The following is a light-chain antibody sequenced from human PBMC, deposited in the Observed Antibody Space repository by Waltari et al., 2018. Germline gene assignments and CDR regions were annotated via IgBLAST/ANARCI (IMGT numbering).Light chain of an antibody. V-gene: IGLV1-40*01. J-gene: IGLJ3*02. Sequence: QSVLTQPPSVSGAPGQRVTISCTGSSSNIGAGYHVHWYQQVPGTAPKLLIYDNNDRPSGVPDRFSGSKSGTSASLAITGLQAEDAADYYCQSYDSSLSGSKVFGGGTKLTVL. CDR3: QSYDSSLSGSKV. CDR2: DNN. CDR1: SSNIGAGYH.